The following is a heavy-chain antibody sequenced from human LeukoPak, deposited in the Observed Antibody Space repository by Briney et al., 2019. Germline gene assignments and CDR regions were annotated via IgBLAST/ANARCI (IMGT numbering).Heavy chain of an antibody. CDR3: AGPSRSWSLNG. D-gene: IGHD6-13*01. Sequence: SETLSLTCTVSGGSISSYYWSWIRQPPGKGLEWIGYIYYSGSTNYNPPLKSRVTISVDTSKNQFSLKLSSVTAADTAVYYCAGPSRSWSLNGWGKGTTVNGSS. J-gene: IGHJ6*04. V-gene: IGHV4-59*08. CDR2: IYYSGST. CDR1: GGSISSYY.